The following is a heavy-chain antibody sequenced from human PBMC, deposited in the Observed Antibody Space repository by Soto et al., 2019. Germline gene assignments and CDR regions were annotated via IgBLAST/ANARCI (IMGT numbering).Heavy chain of an antibody. D-gene: IGHD6-19*01. V-gene: IGHV3-53*01. J-gene: IGHJ4*02. CDR1: GFAVSSNY. Sequence: GGSLRLSCAASGFAVSSNYMSWVRQAPGKGLEWVSVIYSGGSTYYADSVKGRFTISRDNSKNTLYLQMNSLRAEDTAVYYCASGIGGSGWYYFDYWGQGTLVTVSS. CDR3: ASGIGGSGWYYFDY. CDR2: IYSGGST.